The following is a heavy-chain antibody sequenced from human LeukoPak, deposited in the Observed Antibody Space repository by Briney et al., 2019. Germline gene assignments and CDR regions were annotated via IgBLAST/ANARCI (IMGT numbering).Heavy chain of an antibody. CDR2: IWYDGSNK. CDR3: AGSYYDVFDY. V-gene: IGHV3-33*01. J-gene: IGHJ4*02. D-gene: IGHD3-10*01. CDR1: GFTFSNYG. Sequence: PGGSLRLSCAASGFTFSNYGMHWVRQAPGKGLEWVALIWYDGSNKYYADSVKGRFTISRDNSKNTLYLQMNSLRAEDTAVYYCAGSYYDVFDYWGQGTLVTVSS.